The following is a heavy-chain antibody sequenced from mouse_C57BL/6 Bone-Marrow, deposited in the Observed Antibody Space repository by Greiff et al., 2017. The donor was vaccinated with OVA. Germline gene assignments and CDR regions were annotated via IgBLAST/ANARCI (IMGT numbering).Heavy chain of an antibody. D-gene: IGHD2-4*01. CDR2: IYPGNSDT. CDR1: GYTFTSYW. J-gene: IGHJ1*03. V-gene: IGHV1-5*01. Sequence: EVQLQQSGTVLARPGASVKMSCKTSGYTFTSYWMHWVNQRPGQGLEWIGAIYPGNSDTSYNQKFKGKAKLTAVTSASTAYMELSSLTNEDSAVYYCTSCYYDYDVGWYCDVWGTGTTVTVSS. CDR3: TSCYYDYDVGWYCDV.